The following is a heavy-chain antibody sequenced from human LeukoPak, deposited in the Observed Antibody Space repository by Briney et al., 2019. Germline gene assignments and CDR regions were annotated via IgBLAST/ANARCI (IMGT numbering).Heavy chain of an antibody. CDR2: IYHSGST. V-gene: IGHV4-30-2*01. CDR3: ARRKGITIFGVVTNNWFDP. D-gene: IGHD3-3*01. J-gene: IGHJ5*02. CDR1: GGSISSGGYS. Sequence: TLSLTCAVSGGSISSGGYSWSWIRQPPGKGLEWIGYIYHSGSTYYNPSLKSRVTISVDRSKNQFSLKLSSVTAADTAVYYCARRKGITIFGVVTNNWFDPWGQGTLVTVSS.